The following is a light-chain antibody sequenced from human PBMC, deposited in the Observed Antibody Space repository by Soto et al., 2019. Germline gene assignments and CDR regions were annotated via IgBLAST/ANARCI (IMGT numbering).Light chain of an antibody. CDR1: QSVGSY. J-gene: IGKJ5*01. V-gene: IGKV3-20*01. CDR2: GAS. CDR3: QQYAKSVIT. Sequence: EVVLTQSPGTLSLSPGERATLSCRASQSVGSYLAWYQQKPGQAPRLLIFGASSRGTGIPDRFSGSESGTDFTLTISRLEPEDFAMYYCQQYAKSVITFGQGTRLDIK.